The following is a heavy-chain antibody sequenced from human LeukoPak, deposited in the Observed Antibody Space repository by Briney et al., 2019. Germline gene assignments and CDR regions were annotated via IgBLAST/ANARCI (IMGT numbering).Heavy chain of an antibody. J-gene: IGHJ6*03. D-gene: IGHD4-11*01. Sequence: GGSLRLSCAASGFTLSSYWMHWVRQAPGKGLVWVSRITSDGSSTSYADSVRGRFTISRDNAKNTLYLQMNSLRAEDTAVYFCVRELRLHTEYMDVWGKGTTVTISS. CDR3: VRELRLHTEYMDV. V-gene: IGHV3-74*01. CDR2: ITSDGSST. CDR1: GFTLSSYW.